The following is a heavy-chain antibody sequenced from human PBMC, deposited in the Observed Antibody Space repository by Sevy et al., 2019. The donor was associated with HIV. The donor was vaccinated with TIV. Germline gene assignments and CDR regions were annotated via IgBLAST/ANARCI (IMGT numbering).Heavy chain of an antibody. Sequence: QSQTLSLTCAISGDSVSSNSAAWNWIRQSPSRGLEWLGRTYYRSKWYNDYAVSVKSRITINPDTSKNQFSLQLNSVTPEDTAVYYCARATLRFFRSSFYYYYGMDVWGQGTTVTVSS. CDR2: TYYRSKWYN. D-gene: IGHD3-3*01. CDR1: GDSVSSNSAA. J-gene: IGHJ6*02. V-gene: IGHV6-1*01. CDR3: ARATLRFFRSSFYYYYGMDV.